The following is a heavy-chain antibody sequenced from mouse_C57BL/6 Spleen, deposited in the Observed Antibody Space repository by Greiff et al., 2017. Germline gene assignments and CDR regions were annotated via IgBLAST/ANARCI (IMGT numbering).Heavy chain of an antibody. J-gene: IGHJ1*03. CDR1: GYAFSSYW. CDR2: IYPGDGDT. D-gene: IGHD1-1*01. Sequence: VQLQQSGAELVKPGASVKISCKASGYAFSSYWMNWVKQRPGKGLEWIGQIYPGDGDTNYNGKFKGKATLTADKSSSTAYMQLSSLTSEDSAVYFCARLHYGSSYWYFDVWGKGTTVTVSS. V-gene: IGHV1-80*01. CDR3: ARLHYGSSYWYFDV.